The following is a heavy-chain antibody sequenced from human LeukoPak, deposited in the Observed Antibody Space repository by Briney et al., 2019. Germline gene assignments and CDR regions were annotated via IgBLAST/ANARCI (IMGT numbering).Heavy chain of an antibody. CDR2: MNPNSGNT. D-gene: IGHD3-22*01. V-gene: IGHV1-8*01. J-gene: IGHJ5*02. Sequence: GASVKVSCKASGYTFTSYDINWVRQATGQGLEWMGWMNPNSGNTGYAQKFQGRVTMTRNTSISTAYMELSSLRSEDTAVYYCARPTTRYYYDSSGYYFTGGFDPWGQGTLVTVSS. CDR3: ARPTTRYYYDSSGYYFTGGFDP. CDR1: GYTFTSYD.